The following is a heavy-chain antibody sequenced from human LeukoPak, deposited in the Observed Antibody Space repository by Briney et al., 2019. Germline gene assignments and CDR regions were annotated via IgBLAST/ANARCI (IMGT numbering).Heavy chain of an antibody. CDR2: INQDGSQK. D-gene: IGHD6-13*01. V-gene: IGHV3-7*03. Sequence: GGSLRLSCAGSGFTFSSHWIGWVRQAPGKGLEWVAHINQDGSQKYYVDSVEGRFAISRDNAKNSLYLQMNSLRAEDTAVYYCARIRGIAAAGTLSYYGMDVWGQGTTVTVSS. J-gene: IGHJ6*02. CDR1: GFTFSSHW. CDR3: ARIRGIAAAGTLSYYGMDV.